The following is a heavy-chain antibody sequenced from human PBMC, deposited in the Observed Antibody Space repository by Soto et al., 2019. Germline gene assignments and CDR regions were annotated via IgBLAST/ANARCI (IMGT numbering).Heavy chain of an antibody. CDR3: AHRFHDILTGYNNWFDP. CDR2: IYWNDDK. D-gene: IGHD3-9*01. J-gene: IGHJ5*02. Sequence: QITLKESGPTLVNPTQTLTLTCTFSGFSLSTSGVGVGWIRQPPGKALEWLALIYWNDDKRYSPSLKSRLTITKDTSKNQVVLTMTNMDPVDTATYYCAHRFHDILTGYNNWFDPWGQGTLVTVSS. CDR1: GFSLSTSGVG. V-gene: IGHV2-5*01.